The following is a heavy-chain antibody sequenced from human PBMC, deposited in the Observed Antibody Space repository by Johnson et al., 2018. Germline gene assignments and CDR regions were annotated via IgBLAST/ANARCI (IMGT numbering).Heavy chain of an antibody. CDR2: MSPDGHAI. CDR3: AGDMEP. V-gene: IGHV3-48*01. D-gene: IGHD3-10*01. Sequence: VQLVQSGGGLVQPGGSLRLSCTASGFPFNTYSMNWVRQAPGKGLEWVSYMSPDGHAIFYADSVKGRFTISRDNARNSLYLQMNKLRADDTAVYYCAGDMEPWGQGTLVTVSS. J-gene: IGHJ5*02. CDR1: GFPFNTYS.